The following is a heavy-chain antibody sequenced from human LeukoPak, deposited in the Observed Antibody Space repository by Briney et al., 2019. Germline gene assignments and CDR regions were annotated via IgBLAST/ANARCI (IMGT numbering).Heavy chain of an antibody. D-gene: IGHD3-10*01. Sequence: SETLSLTCTVSGDSISSGGYDWGWLRQHPGKGLEWIGYIYYSGSTYYNPSRKSRVTISVDTSKNQFSLKLSSVTAADTAVYYCARVEATYYYGSGSSDWFDPWGQGTLVTVSS. J-gene: IGHJ5*02. CDR1: GDSISSGGYD. CDR3: ARVEATYYYGSGSSDWFDP. CDR2: IYYSGST. V-gene: IGHV4-31*03.